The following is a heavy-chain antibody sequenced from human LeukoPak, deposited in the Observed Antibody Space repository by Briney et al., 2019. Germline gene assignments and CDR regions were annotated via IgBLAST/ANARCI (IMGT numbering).Heavy chain of an antibody. CDR1: GFTFNNYG. Sequence: GGSLRLSCAASGFTFNNYGMHWVRQAPGKGLEWVAVISSDGSIDYYADSVRGRFTVSRDNSKNTLYLQLNSLRVEDTAVYYCTREGLGTTFSAWFAPWGQGTLVIVSS. CDR2: ISSDGSID. CDR3: TREGLGTTFSAWFAP. J-gene: IGHJ5*02. D-gene: IGHD1-7*01. V-gene: IGHV3-30*03.